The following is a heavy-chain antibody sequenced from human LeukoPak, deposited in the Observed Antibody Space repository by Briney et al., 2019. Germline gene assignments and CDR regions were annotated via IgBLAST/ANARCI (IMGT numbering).Heavy chain of an antibody. J-gene: IGHJ5*02. V-gene: IGHV1-69*04. CDR1: GGTSSSYA. CDR2: IIPILGIA. Sequence: ASVKVSCKASGGTSSSYAISWVRQAPGQGLEWMGRIIPILGIANYAQKFQGRVTITADKSTSTAYMELSSLRSEDTAVYYCASQQDSSSFNWFDPWGQGTLVTVSS. CDR3: ASQQDSSSFNWFDP. D-gene: IGHD6-13*01.